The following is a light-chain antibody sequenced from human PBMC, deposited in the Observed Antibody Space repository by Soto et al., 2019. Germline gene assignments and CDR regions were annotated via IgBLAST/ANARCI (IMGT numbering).Light chain of an antibody. V-gene: IGKV3-11*01. CDR3: QQCSNWPDA. J-gene: IGKJ5*01. CDR1: QSLINF. Sequence: IVLTQSPATLSLSPGERATLSCRASQSLINFVAWYQHKPGQPPRLLIYDASKRATGIPTRFSGSGSGTDFTLTISSLQPEDFAVYYCQQCSNWPDAFGQGTRLEI. CDR2: DAS.